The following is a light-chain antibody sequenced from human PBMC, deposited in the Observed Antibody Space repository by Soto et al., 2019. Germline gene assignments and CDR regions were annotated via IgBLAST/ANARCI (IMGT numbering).Light chain of an antibody. Sequence: ETVLTQSPGTLSLSPGERATLSCRASQTVNGNYLGWYQQKPGQAPRLLIYGTSSRATGIPDRFSGSVSGTDFTLPISRLEPEDFAVYYCQQCGSLPGTFGQGTRVDIK. V-gene: IGKV3-20*01. J-gene: IGKJ1*01. CDR1: QTVNGNY. CDR3: QQCGSLPGT. CDR2: GTS.